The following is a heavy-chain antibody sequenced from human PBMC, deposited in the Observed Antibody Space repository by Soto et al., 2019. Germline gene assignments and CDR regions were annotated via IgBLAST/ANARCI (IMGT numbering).Heavy chain of an antibody. D-gene: IGHD5-12*01. V-gene: IGHV1-2*04. CDR3: ARENSGYDSDFDY. Sequence: ASVKVSCKASGYTFTGYYMHWVRQAPGQGLEWMGWINPNSGGTNYAQKFQGWVTMTRDTSISTAYMELSRLRSDDTAVYYCARENSGYDSDFDYWGQGTLVTVSS. CDR2: INPNSGGT. CDR1: GYTFTGYY. J-gene: IGHJ4*02.